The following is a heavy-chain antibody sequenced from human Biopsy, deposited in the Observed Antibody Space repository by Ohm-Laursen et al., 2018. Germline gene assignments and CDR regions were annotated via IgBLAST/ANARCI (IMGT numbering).Heavy chain of an antibody. V-gene: IGHV4-59*08. CDR2: ISHTGYT. D-gene: IGHD4-23*01. CDR1: GGPFTGHY. CDR3: ASGSNGYGGLYFPH. Sequence: PGTLSLTCTVSGGPFTGHYWTWIRQPPGTGLEGIGHISHTGYTSYKSSLKSRLNISLDSSRKHFSLRLKSLAAADTAVYYCASGSNGYGGLYFPHWGQGTLVTVSS. J-gene: IGHJ1*01.